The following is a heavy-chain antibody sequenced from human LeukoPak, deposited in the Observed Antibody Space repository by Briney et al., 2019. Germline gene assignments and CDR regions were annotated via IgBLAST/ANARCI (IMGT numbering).Heavy chain of an antibody. V-gene: IGHV3-53*01. CDR3: ARENDMGYCSGGRCYKGYNAMDV. Sequence: PGGSLRLSCAASGFTFSNYAMNWVRQAPGKGLEWVSVIFSGGSTYYADSVKGRFTISRDNSKNTLYLQMNSLRAEDTAVYYCARENDMGYCSGGRCYKGYNAMDVWGQGTTVTVSS. D-gene: IGHD2-15*01. CDR2: IFSGGST. CDR1: GFTFSNYA. J-gene: IGHJ6*02.